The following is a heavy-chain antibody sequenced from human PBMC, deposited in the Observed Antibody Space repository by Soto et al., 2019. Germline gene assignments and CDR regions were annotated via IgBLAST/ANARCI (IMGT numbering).Heavy chain of an antibody. CDR1: RGPFVSYS. CDR3: ARGHVVVVAPSYYGMDF. V-gene: IGHV1-69*13. Sequence: PSAEDCYQGSRGPFVSYSISWVRHAPGQGLEWMGGIIPIFGTATYAQEFQGRVTITAVESTSTDYMELSSLRSEYTAVYYCARGHVVVVAPSYYGMDFWRKGTTVTVSS. CDR2: IIPIFGTA. D-gene: IGHD2-15*01. J-gene: IGHJ6*04.